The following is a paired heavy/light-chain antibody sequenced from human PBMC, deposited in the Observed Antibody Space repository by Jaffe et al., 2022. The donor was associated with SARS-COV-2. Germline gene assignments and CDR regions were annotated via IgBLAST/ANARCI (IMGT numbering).Heavy chain of an antibody. Sequence: EVQLVESGGGLVQPGGSLRLSCAASEFTFSTYWMSWVRQAPGKGLEWVAHINQDGTEKYYMDSVKGRFTISRDYAKNSLYLQMNSLRAEDTAVYYCARDGGKDWGQGTLVTVSS. CDR2: INQDGTEK. J-gene: IGHJ4*02. V-gene: IGHV3-7*03. CDR1: EFTFSTYW. CDR3: ARDGGKD. D-gene: IGHD3-16*01.
Light chain of an antibody. CDR1: HSLVYSDENTY. Sequence: DVVMTQSPLSLPVTLGQPASISCRSSHSLVYSDENTYLSWFHQRPGQSPRRLIYKVSNRDSGVPDRFSGSGSGTDFTLKISRVEAEDVGVYYCMQGTHWPHTFGQGTKVEIK. CDR2: KVS. CDR3: MQGTHWPHT. J-gene: IGKJ1*01. V-gene: IGKV2-30*01.